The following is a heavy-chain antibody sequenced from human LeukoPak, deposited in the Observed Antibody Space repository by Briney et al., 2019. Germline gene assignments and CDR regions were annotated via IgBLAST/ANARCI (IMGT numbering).Heavy chain of an antibody. D-gene: IGHD6-13*01. Sequence: SQTLSLTCAISGDSVSSNSAAWNWIRQSPSRGLEWLGRTYYRSKWYNDYAVSVKSRITINPDTSKNQFSLQLNSVTPEDTAVYYCARDRLQQLVPAVYYYGMDVWGQGTTVTVSS. CDR3: ARDRLQQLVPAVYYYGMDV. J-gene: IGHJ6*02. CDR2: TYYRSKWYN. V-gene: IGHV6-1*01. CDR1: GDSVSSNSAA.